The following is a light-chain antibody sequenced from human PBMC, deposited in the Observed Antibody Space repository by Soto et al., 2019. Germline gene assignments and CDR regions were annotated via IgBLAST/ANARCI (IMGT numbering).Light chain of an antibody. CDR3: QKSNIWPPVT. CDR2: GAF. Sequence: EVVLTQSPATLSLSPGASSTLSGRASPSVTNYLAWHQQKPGQPPRLLIYGAFNRAAGIPARFSGSGSGTDFTLTISSLEPEDSAVYYCQKSNIWPPVTFGKGTRLEIK. V-gene: IGKV3-11*01. CDR1: PSVTNY. J-gene: IGKJ5*01.